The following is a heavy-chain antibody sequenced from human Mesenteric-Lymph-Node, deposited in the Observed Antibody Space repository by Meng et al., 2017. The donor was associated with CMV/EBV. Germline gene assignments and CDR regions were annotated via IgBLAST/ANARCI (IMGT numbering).Heavy chain of an antibody. D-gene: IGHD3-3*01. Sequence: GESLKISCAASGFTFSDYYMSWMRQAPGKGLEWVSSISSSSSYIYYADSVKGRFTISRDNAKNSLYLQMNSLRAEDTAVYYCARDGAWGQGTLVTVSS. V-gene: IGHV3-11*06. CDR3: ARDGA. CDR2: ISSSSSYI. J-gene: IGHJ5*02. CDR1: GFTFSDYY.